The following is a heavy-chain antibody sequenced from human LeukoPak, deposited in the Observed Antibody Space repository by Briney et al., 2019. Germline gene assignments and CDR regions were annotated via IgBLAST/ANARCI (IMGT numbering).Heavy chain of an antibody. Sequence: PAGGSLRLSCAASGFTFSSYAMSWDRQAPGKGLEWVSAISGSGGSTYYADSVKGRFTISRDNSKNTLYLQMNSLRAEDTAVYYCAKDLRVDYGGKRTYYFDYWGQGTLVTVSS. V-gene: IGHV3-23*01. D-gene: IGHD4-23*01. CDR1: GFTFSSYA. CDR2: ISGSGGST. CDR3: AKDLRVDYGGKRTYYFDY. J-gene: IGHJ4*02.